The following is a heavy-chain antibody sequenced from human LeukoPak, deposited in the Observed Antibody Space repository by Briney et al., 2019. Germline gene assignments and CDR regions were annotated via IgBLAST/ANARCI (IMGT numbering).Heavy chain of an antibody. CDR1: GYTFTGYY. D-gene: IGHD6-6*01. V-gene: IGHV1-2*02. J-gene: IGHJ3*02. CDR2: INPNSGGT. CDR3: ARDHSSDDAFDI. Sequence: ASVKVSCKASGYTFTGYYMHWVRQAPGQGLEWMGWINPNSGGTNYAQKFQGRVTMTRDTSISTAYMELSRLRPDDTAVYYCARDHSSDDAFDIWGQGTMVTVSS.